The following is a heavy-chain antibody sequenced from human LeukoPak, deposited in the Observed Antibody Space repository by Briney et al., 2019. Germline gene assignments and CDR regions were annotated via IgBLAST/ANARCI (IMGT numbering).Heavy chain of an antibody. D-gene: IGHD5-24*01. Sequence: GGSLRLSCAASGFTLSSYAMSWVRQAPGKGLEWVSAISGSGGSTYYADSVKGRFTVSRDSSKNTLYLQMNSLRDDDTAVYFCARGTWDGDRTFDIWGQGAMVTVSS. V-gene: IGHV3-23*01. CDR3: ARGTWDGDRTFDI. CDR2: ISGSGGST. CDR1: GFTLSSYA. J-gene: IGHJ3*02.